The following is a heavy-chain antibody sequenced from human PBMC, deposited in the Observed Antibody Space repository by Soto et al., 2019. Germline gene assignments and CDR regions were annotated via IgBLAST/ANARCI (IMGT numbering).Heavy chain of an antibody. V-gene: IGHV4-61*01. J-gene: IGHJ4*02. CDR2: IYYSGST. CDR1: GGSVSSGSYY. Sequence: SETLSLTCTVSGGSVSSGSYYWSWIRQPPGKGLEWIGYIYYSGSTNYNPSLKSRVTISVDTSKNQFSLKLSSVTAADTAVYYCARGEWELPFDYWGQGTLVTVSS. CDR3: ARGEWELPFDY. D-gene: IGHD1-26*01.